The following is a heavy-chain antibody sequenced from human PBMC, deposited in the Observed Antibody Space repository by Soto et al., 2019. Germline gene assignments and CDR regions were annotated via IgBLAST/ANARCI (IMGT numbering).Heavy chain of an antibody. CDR2: ISYDGSNK. CDR3: SESVRTTGLFIDY. J-gene: IGHJ4*02. CDR1: GFTFSSYG. Sequence: SGGSLRLSCAASGFTFSSYGMHWVRQAPGKGLEWVAVISYDGSNKYYADSVKGRFTISRDNSKNTLYLQMNSLSAEDTAVYYCSESVRTTGLFIDYWGQGTLVTVSS. V-gene: IGHV3-30*18. D-gene: IGHD3-10*01.